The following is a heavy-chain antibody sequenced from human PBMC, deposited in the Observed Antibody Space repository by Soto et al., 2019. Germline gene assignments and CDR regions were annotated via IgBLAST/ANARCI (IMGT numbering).Heavy chain of an antibody. V-gene: IGHV3-7*04. CDR3: ARAREAYCGGDCYEAGFDY. Sequence: GGSLRLSCAASGFTFSSYWMSWVRQAPGKGLDWVANIKQDGSGKYYVDSVKGRFTISRDNAKNSLYLQMNSLRAEDTAVYYCARAREAYCGGDCYEAGFDYWGQGTLVTVSS. J-gene: IGHJ4*02. CDR1: GFTFSSYW. CDR2: IKQDGSGK. D-gene: IGHD2-21*02.